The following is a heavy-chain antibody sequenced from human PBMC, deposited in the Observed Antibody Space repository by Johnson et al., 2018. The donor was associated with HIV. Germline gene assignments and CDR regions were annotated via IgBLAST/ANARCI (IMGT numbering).Heavy chain of an antibody. J-gene: IGHJ3*02. CDR3: ATDAFDI. CDR2: ISYDGSNK. CDR1: GFTFRSYG. Sequence: QMQLVESGGGVVQPGRSLRLSCAASGFTFRSYGMHWVRQAPGKGLEWVEVISYDGSNKYYADSVKGRFTISRDNSKNTLYLQMNSLRAEDTAVYYCATDAFDIWGQGTMVTVSS. V-gene: IGHV3-30*03.